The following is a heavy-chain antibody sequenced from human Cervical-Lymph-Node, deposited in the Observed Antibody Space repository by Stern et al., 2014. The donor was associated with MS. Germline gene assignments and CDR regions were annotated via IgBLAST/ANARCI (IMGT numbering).Heavy chain of an antibody. CDR3: ARHVQGFDY. J-gene: IGHJ4*02. CDR1: GYSFTIYY. CDR2: IYPYNSNT. Sequence: MQLVQSGAEVKKPGESLKISCKLSGYSFTIYYIAWVRQMPGQGLEWMVVIYPYNSNTTNSPSFQGQVTISADKSITTAYLQWSSLRASDTAMYYCARHVQGFDYWGQGTLVTVSS. V-gene: IGHV5-51*01.